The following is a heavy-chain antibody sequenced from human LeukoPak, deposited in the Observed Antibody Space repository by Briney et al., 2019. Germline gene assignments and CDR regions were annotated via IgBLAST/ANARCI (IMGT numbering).Heavy chain of an antibody. J-gene: IGHJ5*02. D-gene: IGHD3-10*01. CDR2: IYYSGST. Sequence: SETLALTCTVSGGSISSYYWSWIRQPPGKGLEWIGYIYYSGSTNYNPSLKSRVTISVDTSKNQFSLKLSSVTAADTAVYYCARDSQAHYYGSGSYYNYRWFDPWGQGTLVTVSS. CDR3: ARDSQAHYYGSGSYYNYRWFDP. V-gene: IGHV4-59*01. CDR1: GGSISSYY.